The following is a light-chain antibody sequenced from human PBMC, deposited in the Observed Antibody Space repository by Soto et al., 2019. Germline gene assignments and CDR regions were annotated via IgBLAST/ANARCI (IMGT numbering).Light chain of an antibody. CDR3: QQYNNWPPWT. V-gene: IGKV3-11*01. Sequence: EIVLTQSPATLSLSPGERATLSCRASQSVSSYLAWYQQKPGQAPRLLIYDASNRATGIPARFSGSGSGTEFTLTISSLQYEDFAVYYCQQYNNWPPWTFGQGTKVDI. J-gene: IGKJ1*01. CDR2: DAS. CDR1: QSVSSY.